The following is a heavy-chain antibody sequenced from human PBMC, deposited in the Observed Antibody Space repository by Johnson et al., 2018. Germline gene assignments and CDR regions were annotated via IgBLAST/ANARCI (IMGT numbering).Heavy chain of an antibody. Sequence: VQLVESGGGLVKXGGSLRLXCAASGFTFSDYYMSWIRQAPGKGLEWVSYISRSGSTIYYADTVKGRFPITRDKAKNSLYLQMNSLRAEDTAVYYCAKDGRLLRYFDWAFIFQHWGQGTLVTVSS. CDR2: ISRSGSTI. D-gene: IGHD3-9*01. V-gene: IGHV3-11*04. CDR3: AKDGRLLRYFDWAFIFQH. CDR1: GFTFSDYY. J-gene: IGHJ1*01.